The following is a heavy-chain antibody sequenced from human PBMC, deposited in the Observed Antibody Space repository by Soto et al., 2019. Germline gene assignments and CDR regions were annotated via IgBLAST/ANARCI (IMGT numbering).Heavy chain of an antibody. J-gene: IGHJ4*02. CDR1: GGSIGTYY. D-gene: IGHD3-9*01. V-gene: IGHV4-59*08. CDR3: ARHPGYDDILTGYTTYYFDY. CDR2: IYYRGNT. Sequence: QVQLQESGPGLVKPSETLSLTCTVSGGSIGTYYWCWIRQPPGKGLEWIGYIYYRGNTDYNPSLKSRVTISLDTPKNQFSLKLSSVTAADAAVYYCARHPGYDDILTGYTTYYFDYWCQGILVTVSS.